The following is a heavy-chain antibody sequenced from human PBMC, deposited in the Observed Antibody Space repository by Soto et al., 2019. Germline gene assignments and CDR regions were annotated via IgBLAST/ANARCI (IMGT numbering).Heavy chain of an antibody. D-gene: IGHD3-3*01. V-gene: IGHV4-31*03. CDR1: GGSISSGGYY. J-gene: IGHJ3*02. Sequence: SETLSLSCTVSGGSISSGGYYWSWIRQHPGKGLEWLGYIYYSGSTYYNPSLKSRVTISVDTSKNQFSLKLSSVTAADTAVYYCARGRITIFGVVPDAFGIWGQGTMVTVSS. CDR3: ARGRITIFGVVPDAFGI. CDR2: IYYSGST.